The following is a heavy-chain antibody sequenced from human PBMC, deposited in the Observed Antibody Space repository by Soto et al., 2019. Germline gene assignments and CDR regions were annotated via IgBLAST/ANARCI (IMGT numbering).Heavy chain of an antibody. V-gene: IGHV1-3*01. D-gene: IGHD3-22*01. J-gene: IGHJ5*02. CDR1: GYTFTSYA. CDR3: ARDSITMTKNWFDP. CDR2: ISAGNGNT. Sequence: SVKVSCKASGYTFTSYAMHWVRRAPGQRLEWMGWISAGNGNTKYSQKFQGRVTITRDTSASTAYMELSSLRSEDTAVYYCARDSITMTKNWFDPWGQGTLVTVSS.